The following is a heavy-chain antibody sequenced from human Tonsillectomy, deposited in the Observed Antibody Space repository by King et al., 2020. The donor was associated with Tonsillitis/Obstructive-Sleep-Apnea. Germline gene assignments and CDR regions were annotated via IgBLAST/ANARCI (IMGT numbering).Heavy chain of an antibody. V-gene: IGHV3-11*05. J-gene: IGHJ5*02. CDR3: ARAILAAGSDWFDP. Sequence: VQLVESGGGFVKPGRSLRLSCAASGFTFSDYYMTWIRQAPGKGLEWVSSISSSSSYTNYADSVKGRFTISRDNTKNSLYLQMNSLRAEDTAVYYCARAILAAGSDWFDPWGQGTLVTVSS. CDR2: ISSSSSYT. D-gene: IGHD6-13*01. CDR1: GFTFSDYY.